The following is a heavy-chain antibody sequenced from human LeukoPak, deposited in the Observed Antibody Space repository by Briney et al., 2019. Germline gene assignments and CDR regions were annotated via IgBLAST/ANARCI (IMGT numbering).Heavy chain of an antibody. V-gene: IGHV1-18*01. CDR3: ARGYSDYDLDY. D-gene: IGHD5-12*01. CDR2: ISAYNGNT. J-gene: IGHJ4*02. Sequence: ASVKVSCKASGYTFTRYGITWVRQAPGQGLEWMGWISAYNGNTKHAQKVQGRVTMTTDTSTSTAYMELRSLRSDDTAVYYCARGYSDYDLDYWGQGTLVTVSS. CDR1: GYTFTRYG.